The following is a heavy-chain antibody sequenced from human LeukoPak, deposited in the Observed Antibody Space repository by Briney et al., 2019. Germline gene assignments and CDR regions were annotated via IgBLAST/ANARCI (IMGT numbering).Heavy chain of an antibody. CDR2: IIPILGIA. CDR3: ARARSIAAAGTVVDY. V-gene: IGHV1-69*04. CDR1: GGTFSSYA. Sequence: ASVKVSCKASGGTFSSYAISWVRQAPGQGLEWMGRIIPILGIANYAQKFQGRVTITADKSTSTAYMELSSLRSEDTAVYYCARARSIAAAGTVVDYWGQGTLVTVSS. D-gene: IGHD6-13*01. J-gene: IGHJ4*02.